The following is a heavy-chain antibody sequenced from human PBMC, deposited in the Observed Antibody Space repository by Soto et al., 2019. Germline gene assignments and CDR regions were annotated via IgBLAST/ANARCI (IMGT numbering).Heavy chain of an antibody. Sequence: GASVKVSCKASGGTFSSYAISWVRQAPGQGLEWMGGIIPIFGTANYAQKFQGRATITADESTSTAYMELSSLRSEDTAVYYCARSAHSVKKYCTNGVCYSYFDYWGQGTLVTVS. D-gene: IGHD2-8*01. J-gene: IGHJ4*02. CDR3: ARSAHSVKKYCTNGVCYSYFDY. CDR2: IIPIFGTA. V-gene: IGHV1-69*13. CDR1: GGTFSSYA.